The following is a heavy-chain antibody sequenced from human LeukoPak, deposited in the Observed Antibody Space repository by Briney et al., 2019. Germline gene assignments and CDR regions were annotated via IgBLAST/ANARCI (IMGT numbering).Heavy chain of an antibody. V-gene: IGHV3-30*01. CDR3: VRSYCSSTRCYNIDY. J-gene: IGHJ4*02. CDR2: ISYDASNK. CDR1: GFTFSSFD. D-gene: IGHD2-2*02. Sequence: GGSLRLSCAASGFTFSSFDMHWVRQAAGKRLEWVALISYDASNKYYAASVKSRFTISRDNSKNTLDLQMDNLKAEDTAVYYCVRSYCSSTRCYNIDYWGQGTLVTVSS.